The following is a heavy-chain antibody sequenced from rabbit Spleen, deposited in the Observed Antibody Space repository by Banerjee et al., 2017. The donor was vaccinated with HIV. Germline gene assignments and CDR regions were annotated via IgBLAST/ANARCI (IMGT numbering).Heavy chain of an antibody. CDR2: IYAGSSGTT. CDR3: RRGLGL. J-gene: IGHJ6*01. CDR1: GLDFSSTDW. V-gene: IGHV1S40*01. D-gene: IGHD3-1*01. Sequence: QSLEESGGDLVKPGASLTLTCTASGLDFSSTDWICWVRQAPGKGLEWIACIYAGSSGTTYYASWAKGRFTISKTSSTTVTLQMTSLTAADTATYFCRRGLGLWGPGTLVTVS.